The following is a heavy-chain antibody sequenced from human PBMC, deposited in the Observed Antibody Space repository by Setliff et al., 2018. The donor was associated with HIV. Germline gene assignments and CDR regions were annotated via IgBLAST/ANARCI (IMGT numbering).Heavy chain of an antibody. CDR2: IYYSGST. Sequence: PSETLSLTCTVSGGSISSYYRSWIRQPPGKGLEWIGYIYYSGSTNYNPSLKSRVTISVDTSKNQFSLKLSAVTAADTAVYYCARGDITMVRGVIYGYFDYGGEGTLVTVSS. V-gene: IGHV4-59*01. CDR3: ARGDITMVRGVIYGYFDY. D-gene: IGHD3-10*01. CDR1: GGSISSYY. J-gene: IGHJ4*02.